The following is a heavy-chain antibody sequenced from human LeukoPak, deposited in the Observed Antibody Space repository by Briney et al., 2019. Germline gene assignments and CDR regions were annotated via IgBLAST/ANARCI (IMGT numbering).Heavy chain of an antibody. CDR1: GDSISGRS. CDR3: ARDLHRITIFGVVPTPVIGY. Sequence: SETLSLTCSVSGDSISGRSWHWIRQSAGKGLEWIGRSHTSGSTNKNPSLKSRVTLSLDTSKNQFSLTLRSVTAADTAVYYCARDLHRITIFGVVPTPVIGYWGQGTLVTVSS. J-gene: IGHJ4*02. V-gene: IGHV4-4*07. D-gene: IGHD3-3*01. CDR2: SHTSGST.